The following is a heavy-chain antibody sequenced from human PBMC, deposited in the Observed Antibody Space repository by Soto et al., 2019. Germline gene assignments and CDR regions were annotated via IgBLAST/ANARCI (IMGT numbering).Heavy chain of an antibody. V-gene: IGHV4-59*01. J-gene: IGHJ4*02. D-gene: IGHD4-17*01. Sequence: SENLCLTCTVSGGSISSYYWSWIRQPPGKGLERIGYIYDSRSTNYNPSLKSRVTKSVDTSKNQFSLKLSSVVAADTAVYYCARLSFTYGDYDDYWGQGTRVTVS. CDR1: GGSISSYY. CDR2: IYDSRST. CDR3: ARLSFTYGDYDDY.